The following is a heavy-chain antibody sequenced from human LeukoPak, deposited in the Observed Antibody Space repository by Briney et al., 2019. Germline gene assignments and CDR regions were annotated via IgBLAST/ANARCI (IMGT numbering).Heavy chain of an antibody. V-gene: IGHV3-74*01. CDR1: GFTFSSYR. Sequence: PGGSLRLSCAASGFTFSSYRMHWVRQDPGKGLVWVSRINSDGSSTIHADSVKGRFTISRDNAKNTMYLQMNSLRAEDTAVYYCSKEVYCSGWASFDYWGQGTPVTDPS. CDR3: SKEVYCSGWASFDY. CDR2: INSDGSST. D-gene: IGHD6-19*01. J-gene: IGHJ4*01.